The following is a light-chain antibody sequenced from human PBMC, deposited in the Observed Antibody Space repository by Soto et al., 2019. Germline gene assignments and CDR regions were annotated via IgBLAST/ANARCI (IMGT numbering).Light chain of an antibody. CDR3: AAWDDSLNGVV. CDR1: SSNIGSHT. Sequence: QSVLTQPPSASGTPGQTIAISCSGGSSNIGSHTVNWYQQLPGTAPRLLIYSNTQRPSGVPDRFSGSKSGTSASLAISGLQSEYECDYYCAAWDDSLNGVVFRAGTMVTVL. V-gene: IGLV1-44*01. J-gene: IGLJ2*01. CDR2: SNT.